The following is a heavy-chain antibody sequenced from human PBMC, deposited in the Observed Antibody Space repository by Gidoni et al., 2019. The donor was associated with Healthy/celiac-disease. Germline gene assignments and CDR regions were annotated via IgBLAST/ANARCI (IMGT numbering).Heavy chain of an antibody. CDR2: ISWNSGSI. Sequence: EVQLVESGGGLVQPGRSLRLSCAASGFTFDDYAMHWVRQAPGKGLEWVSGISWNSGSIGYADSVKGRFTISRDNAKNSLYLQMNSLRAEDTALYYCAKGGIAVAGANAFDIWGQGTMVTVSS. D-gene: IGHD6-19*01. CDR1: GFTFDDYA. J-gene: IGHJ3*02. CDR3: AKGGIAVAGANAFDI. V-gene: IGHV3-9*01.